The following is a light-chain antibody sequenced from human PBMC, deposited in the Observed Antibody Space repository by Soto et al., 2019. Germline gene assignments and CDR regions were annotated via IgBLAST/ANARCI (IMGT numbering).Light chain of an antibody. CDR3: QQYNGYGR. Sequence: DIQMTQSPSTLSASVGDRVTITCRASKSISSWLAWYQQKPGKAPKLLIHKASSLQSGVPSRFSGSGSGTEFTLTIRSLDPDDFATYYCQQYNGYGRFGQGTKVEMK. CDR2: KAS. CDR1: KSISSW. V-gene: IGKV1-5*03. J-gene: IGKJ1*01.